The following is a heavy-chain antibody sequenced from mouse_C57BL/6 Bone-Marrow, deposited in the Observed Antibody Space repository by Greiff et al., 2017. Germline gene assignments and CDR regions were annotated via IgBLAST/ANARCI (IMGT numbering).Heavy chain of an antibody. CDR1: GYTFTDYY. CDR3: ARDYYGSSWYFDY. CDR2: INPNNGGT. D-gene: IGHD1-1*01. J-gene: IGHJ2*01. V-gene: IGHV1-26*01. Sequence: EVKLQQSGPELVKPGASVKISCKASGYTFTDYYMNWVKQSPGKSLEWIGDINPNNGGTSYNQKLKGKATLTVDKSSSTAYMELRSLTSEDSAVYYCARDYYGSSWYFDYWGRGTILTVSS.